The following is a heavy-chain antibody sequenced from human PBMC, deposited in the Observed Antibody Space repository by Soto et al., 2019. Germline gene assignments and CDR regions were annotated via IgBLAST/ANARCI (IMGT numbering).Heavy chain of an antibody. J-gene: IGHJ4*02. V-gene: IGHV1-18*01. CDR2: ISAYNGNT. CDR1: GYTFTSYG. CDR3: ARDGSSYYEGGTTPFDY. Sequence: GASVKVSCKASGYTFTSYGISWVRQAPGQGLEWMGWISAYNGNTNYAQKFQGRVTITADESTSTAYMELSSLRSEDTAVYYCARDGSSYYEGGTTPFDYWGQGTLVTVSS. D-gene: IGHD1-26*01.